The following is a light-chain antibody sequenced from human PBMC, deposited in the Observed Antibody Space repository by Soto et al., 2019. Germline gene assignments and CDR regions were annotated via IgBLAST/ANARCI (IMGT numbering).Light chain of an antibody. Sequence: QSVVTQPPSVSGAPGQRVTISCTGSSSNIGAGYDVHWYQQLPGTVPKLLIYGNSNRPSGVPDRFSGSKSGTSASLAITGLQAEDEADYYCHSYDGSLTGSVFGGGTKLTVL. CDR2: GNS. CDR3: HSYDGSLTGSV. CDR1: SSNIGAGYD. J-gene: IGLJ2*01. V-gene: IGLV1-40*01.